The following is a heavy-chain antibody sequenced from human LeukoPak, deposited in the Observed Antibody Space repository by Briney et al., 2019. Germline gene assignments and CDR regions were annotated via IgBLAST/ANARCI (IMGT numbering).Heavy chain of an antibody. CDR1: GFTVSSDY. CDR2: IYSGRNI. CDR3: ARAYQWVSL. Sequence: PGGSLRLSCAVSGFTVSSDYMSWVRQAPGKGLEWVSVIYSGRNIYYADSVKGRFAISTDDSKNTLYLQMNSLRAEDTAVYYCARAYQWVSLWGQGSLVTVSS. J-gene: IGHJ4*02. D-gene: IGHD1-26*01. V-gene: IGHV3-53*01.